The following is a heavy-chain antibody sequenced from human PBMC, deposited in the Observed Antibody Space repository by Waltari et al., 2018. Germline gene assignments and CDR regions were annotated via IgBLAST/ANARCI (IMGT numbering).Heavy chain of an antibody. V-gene: IGHV4-34*01. D-gene: IGHD3-3*01. Sequence: QVQLQQWGAGLLKPSETLSLTCAVYGGSFSGYYWSWIRQPPGKGLEWIGEINHSGSTNYNPSLKSRVTISVDTSKNQFSLKLSSVTAADTALYYCARPTPAPFWSGSHDAFDIWGQGTMVTVSS. CDR1: GGSFSGYY. CDR3: ARPTPAPFWSGSHDAFDI. CDR2: INHSGST. J-gene: IGHJ3*02.